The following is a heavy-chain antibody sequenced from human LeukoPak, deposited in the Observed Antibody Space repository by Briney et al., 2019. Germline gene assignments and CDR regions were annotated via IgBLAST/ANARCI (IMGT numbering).Heavy chain of an antibody. J-gene: IGHJ5*02. Sequence: MSSETLSLTCTVSGGSISSGSYYWSWIRQPAGKGLEWIGRIYTSGSTNYNPSLKSRVTISVDTSKNQFSLKLSSVTAADTAVYYCAREVIAAHNWFDPWGQGTLVTVSS. CDR2: IYTSGST. CDR1: GGSISSGSYY. V-gene: IGHV4-61*02. D-gene: IGHD6-6*01. CDR3: AREVIAAHNWFDP.